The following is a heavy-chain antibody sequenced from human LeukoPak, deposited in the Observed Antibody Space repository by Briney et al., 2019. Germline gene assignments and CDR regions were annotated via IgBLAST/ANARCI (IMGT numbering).Heavy chain of an antibody. J-gene: IGHJ4*02. Sequence: PGGSLRLSCAASGFTFSSYAMSWVRHAPGKGLEWVSAISGSGGSTYYADSVKGRFTISRDNSKNTLYLQMNSLRAEDTAVYYCARADNYGSILDYWGRGTLVTVSS. CDR1: GFTFSSYA. CDR3: ARADNYGSILDY. V-gene: IGHV3-23*01. CDR2: ISGSGGST. D-gene: IGHD3-10*01.